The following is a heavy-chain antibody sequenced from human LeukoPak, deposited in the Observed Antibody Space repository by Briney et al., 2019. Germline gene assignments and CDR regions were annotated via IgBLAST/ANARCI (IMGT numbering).Heavy chain of an antibody. V-gene: IGHV4-39*07. Sequence: PSETLSLTCSVSGGSVFLSYYYWGWVRQPPGKALEWIGSVYYSGTTSSNPSLKSRVTISVDTSKNQFSLKLSSVTAADTAVYYCAREVIMVRGVIDYWGQGTLVTVSS. J-gene: IGHJ4*02. CDR2: VYYSGTT. D-gene: IGHD3-10*01. CDR1: GGSVFLSYYY. CDR3: AREVIMVRGVIDY.